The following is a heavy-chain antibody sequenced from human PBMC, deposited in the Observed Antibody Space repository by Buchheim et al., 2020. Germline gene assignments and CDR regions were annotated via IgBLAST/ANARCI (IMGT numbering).Heavy chain of an antibody. Sequence: QVQLVESGGGLVKPGGSLRLSCAASGFTFSDYYMSWIRQAPGKGLEWVSYISSSSSYTNYEDSVTGRFTISRDNAKKSLSLQMNSLRAEDTAVYYCARDYSLRRYSSSYDYWGQGTL. D-gene: IGHD6-13*01. CDR2: ISSSSSYT. J-gene: IGHJ4*02. CDR3: ARDYSLRRYSSSYDY. CDR1: GFTFSDYY. V-gene: IGHV3-11*05.